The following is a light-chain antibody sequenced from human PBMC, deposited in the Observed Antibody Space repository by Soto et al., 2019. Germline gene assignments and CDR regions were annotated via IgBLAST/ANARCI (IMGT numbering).Light chain of an antibody. J-gene: IGKJ4*01. CDR3: QQSHSFPLT. Sequence: DIRMTQSPSSLSASVGDRVTITCRASQTIDTNLNWYQQKPGKAPQLLISSATTLQSGAPSRFSGRKSATVFTLTITNLQPDDLGTYFCQQSHSFPLTFGGGTKVEI. V-gene: IGKV1-39*01. CDR2: SAT. CDR1: QTIDTN.